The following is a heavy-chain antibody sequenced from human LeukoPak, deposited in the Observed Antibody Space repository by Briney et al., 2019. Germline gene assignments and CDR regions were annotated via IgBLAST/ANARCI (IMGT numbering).Heavy chain of an antibody. J-gene: IGHJ4*02. CDR2: INHSGST. D-gene: IGHD3-10*01. CDR3: AREPGLLWFGETDY. Sequence: SETLSLTCAVYGGSFSGYYWSWIRQPPGKGLEWIGEINHSGSTNYNSSLKSRVTISVDTSKNQFSLKLSSVTAADTAVYYCAREPGLLWFGETDYWGQGTLVTVSS. CDR1: GGSFSGYY. V-gene: IGHV4-34*01.